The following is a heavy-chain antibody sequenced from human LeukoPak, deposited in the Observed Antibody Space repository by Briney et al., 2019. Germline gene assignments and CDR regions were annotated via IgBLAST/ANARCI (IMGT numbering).Heavy chain of an antibody. CDR2: ISYDGSNK. J-gene: IGHJ4*02. D-gene: IGHD3-22*01. V-gene: IGHV3-30*18. Sequence: PGRSLRLSCAASGFTFSSYGMHWVRQAPGKGLEWVAVISYDGSNKYYADSVKGRFTISRDNSKNTLYLQMNSLRAEDTAVYYCAKGPTYYYDSSGYQHYWGQGTLVTVSS. CDR3: AKGPTYYYDSSGYQHY. CDR1: GFTFSSYG.